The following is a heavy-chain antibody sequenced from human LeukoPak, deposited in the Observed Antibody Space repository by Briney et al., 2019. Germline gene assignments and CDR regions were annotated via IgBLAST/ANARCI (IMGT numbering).Heavy chain of an antibody. CDR1: GFTFSSYS. CDR2: ISSGSKYI. Sequence: GGSLRLSCAASGFTFSSYSMNWVRQAPGKGLEWVSAISSGSKYIYYADLVKGRFTISRDNAKNSLYLQMNSLRAEDTAVYYCARDGHQWLVHDYWGQGTLPPSPQ. J-gene: IGHJ4*02. V-gene: IGHV3-21*01. D-gene: IGHD6-19*01. CDR3: ARDGHQWLVHDY.